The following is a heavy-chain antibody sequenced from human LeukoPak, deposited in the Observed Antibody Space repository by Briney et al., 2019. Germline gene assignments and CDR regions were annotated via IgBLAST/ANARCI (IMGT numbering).Heavy chain of an antibody. J-gene: IGHJ4*02. CDR3: ARWRWQQSEFDL. D-gene: IGHD5-24*01. CDR1: GFSFSSYH. Sequence: PGGSLRLPCVASGFSFSSYHMSWVRQAPGKGLGCVAHIFPDGHQESCDASVRGRFTVSRDNAKNSVFLQMNSLRVEDTASYYCARWRWQQSEFDLWGQGALVTVSS. V-gene: IGHV3-7*01. CDR2: IFPDGHQE.